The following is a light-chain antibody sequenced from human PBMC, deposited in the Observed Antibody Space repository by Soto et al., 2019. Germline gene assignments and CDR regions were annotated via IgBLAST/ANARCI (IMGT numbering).Light chain of an antibody. CDR3: QHYNVYPWT. CDR1: QTISSW. Sequence: DIQMTQSPSTLSGSVGYRVTITFRASQTISSWLAWYQQKPGKAPKLLIYKASSLQSGVPSRFSGSGSGTEFTLSISSLQPDDFATYYCQHYNVYPWTFGQGTKVDIK. V-gene: IGKV1-5*03. CDR2: KAS. J-gene: IGKJ1*01.